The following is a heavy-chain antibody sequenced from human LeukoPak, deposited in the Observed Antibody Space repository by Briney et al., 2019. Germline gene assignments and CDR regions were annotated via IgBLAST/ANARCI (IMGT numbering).Heavy chain of an antibody. J-gene: IGHJ4*02. D-gene: IGHD3-22*01. CDR1: GFTFSTFV. CDR2: ISGSGADT. V-gene: IGHV3-23*01. CDR3: ANRNYYDSSPSYYAYYFDY. Sequence: GGSLGLSCAASGFTFSTFVMSWVRQAPGKGLEWVSSISGSGADTHYADSVKGRFTISRDNSRYTLYLQMNSLRAEDTAIYYCANRNYYDSSPSYYAYYFDYWGQGTLVTVSS.